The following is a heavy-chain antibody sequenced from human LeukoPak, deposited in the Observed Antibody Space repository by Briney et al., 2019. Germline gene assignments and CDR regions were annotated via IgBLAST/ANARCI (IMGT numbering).Heavy chain of an antibody. CDR3: ARDSIWYGGKIFDY. Sequence: VASVKVSCKASGYTFTGYYMHWVRQAPGQGLEWMGWINPNSGGTNYAQKFQGRVTMTRDTSISTAYMELSRLRSDDTAVYYCARDSIWYGGKIFDYWGQGTLVTVSS. V-gene: IGHV1-2*02. CDR2: INPNSGGT. D-gene: IGHD6-13*01. J-gene: IGHJ4*02. CDR1: GYTFTGYY.